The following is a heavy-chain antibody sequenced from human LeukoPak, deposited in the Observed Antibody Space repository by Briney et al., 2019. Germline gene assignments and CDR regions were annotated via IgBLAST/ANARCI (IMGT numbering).Heavy chain of an antibody. CDR2: IYTSGST. Sequence: SETLSLTCTVSGGSISSGSYYWSWIRQPAGKGLEWIGRIYTSGSTNYNPSLKSRVTISVDTSKNQFSLKLSSVTAADTAVYYCARDIGNCSSTSCYSSYYYYYYMDVWGKGTTVTVSS. CDR3: ARDIGNCSSTSCYSSYYYYYYMDV. D-gene: IGHD2-2*01. CDR1: GGSISSGSYY. J-gene: IGHJ6*03. V-gene: IGHV4-61*02.